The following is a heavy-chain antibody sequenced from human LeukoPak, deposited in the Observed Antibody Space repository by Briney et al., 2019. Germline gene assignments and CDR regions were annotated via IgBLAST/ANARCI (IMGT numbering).Heavy chain of an antibody. D-gene: IGHD5-18*01. CDR1: GGSISSSN. Sequence: SSETLSLTCAVSGGSISSSNWWSWVRQPPGNGLEWVSSIGSSGSYIYYADSLTVRFTISRDNAKNSLYLVMNSLRAEDTAMYYCARRATNDRGHSYGLDFWGQGTLVTVSS. CDR3: ARRATNDRGHSYGLDF. CDR2: IGSSGSYI. J-gene: IGHJ4*02. V-gene: IGHV3-21*01.